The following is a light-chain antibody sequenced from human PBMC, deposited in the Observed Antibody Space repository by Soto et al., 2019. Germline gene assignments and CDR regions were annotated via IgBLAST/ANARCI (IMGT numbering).Light chain of an antibody. Sequence: QSVLTQPASVSGSPGQSITISCTGSNSDIGGYNFVSWYQQHPGKAPKLMIYEVNNRPSGVSNRFSGSKSGNTASLTISGLQAEDEADYYCSSWTSSTTQVLGGGTKLTVL. CDR3: SSWTSSTTQV. V-gene: IGLV2-14*01. CDR2: EVN. CDR1: NSDIGGYNF. J-gene: IGLJ3*02.